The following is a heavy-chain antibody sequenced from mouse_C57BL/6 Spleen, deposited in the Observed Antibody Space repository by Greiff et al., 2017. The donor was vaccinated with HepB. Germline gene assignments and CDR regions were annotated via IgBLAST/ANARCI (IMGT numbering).Heavy chain of an antibody. V-gene: IGHV1-55*01. CDR3: ARDDYEDY. J-gene: IGHJ2*01. CDR2: IYPGSGST. D-gene: IGHD2-4*01. Sequence: QVHVKQPGAELVKPGASVTMSCKASGYTFTSYWITWVKQRPGQGLEWIGDIYPGSGSTNYNEKFKSKATLTVDTSSSTAYMQLSSLTSEDSAVYYCARDDYEDYWGQGTTLTVSS. CDR1: GYTFTSYW.